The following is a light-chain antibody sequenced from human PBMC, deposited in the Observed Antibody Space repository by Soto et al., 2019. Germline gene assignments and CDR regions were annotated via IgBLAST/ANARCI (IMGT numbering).Light chain of an antibody. CDR1: QSISTF. CDR2: AAT. J-gene: IGKJ1*01. Sequence: DIQMTQSPLSLSASFGDRFSITCRASQSISTFLNWYQQTPGRAPKLLIYAATTLQRGVPSRLVGTGSGTDFTITISSLQPEDFATYFCQQSYSAPPAFGQGTKV. CDR3: QQSYSAPPA. V-gene: IGKV1-39*01.